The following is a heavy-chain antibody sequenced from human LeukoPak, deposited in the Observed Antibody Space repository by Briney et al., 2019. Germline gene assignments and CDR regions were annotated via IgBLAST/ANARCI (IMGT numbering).Heavy chain of an antibody. J-gene: IGHJ4*02. Sequence: GGSLRLSCSASGFSLSDYGMSWVRQAPGKGLEWVSYITMNSVRFYADSMKGRFTISRDNDKNSVYLQMSSLRDEDTAVYFCTRRRYQLLGPNDSWGQGSLVTVYS. V-gene: IGHV3-48*02. CDR2: ITMNSVR. CDR3: TRRRYQLLGPNDS. D-gene: IGHD2-2*01. CDR1: GFSLSDYG.